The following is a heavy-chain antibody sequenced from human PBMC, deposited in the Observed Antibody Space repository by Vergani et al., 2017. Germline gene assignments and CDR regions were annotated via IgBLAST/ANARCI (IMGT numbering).Heavy chain of an antibody. D-gene: IGHD6-19*01. Sequence: EVQLVQSGAEVKKPGESLRISCKGSGYSFTRYWISWVRQMPGKGLEWMGRIDPRDSYTNYSPSFQGHVTISADKSISTAYLQWSSLKASDTAMYYCARQVAVAGKWWGPYYYYGMDVWGQGTTVTVSS. CDR3: ARQVAVAGKWWGPYYYYGMDV. J-gene: IGHJ6*02. V-gene: IGHV5-10-1*01. CDR1: GYSFTRYW. CDR2: IDPRDSYT.